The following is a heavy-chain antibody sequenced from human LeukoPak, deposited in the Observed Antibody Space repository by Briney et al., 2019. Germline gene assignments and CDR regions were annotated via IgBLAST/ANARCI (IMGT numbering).Heavy chain of an antibody. CDR2: ISSSSSYI. V-gene: IGHV3-21*01. CDR1: GFTFSSYS. D-gene: IGHD5-18*01. J-gene: IGHJ4*02. CDR3: ARDRCNERAYSYGRYYFDY. Sequence: GGSLRLSCAASGFTFSSYSMHWVRQAPGKGLEWVSSISSSSSYIYYADSVKGRFTISRDNAKNSLYLQMNSLRAEDTAVYYCARDRCNERAYSYGRYYFDYWGQGTLVTVSS.